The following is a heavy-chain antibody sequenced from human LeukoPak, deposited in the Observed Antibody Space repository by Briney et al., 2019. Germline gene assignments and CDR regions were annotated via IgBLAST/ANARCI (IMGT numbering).Heavy chain of an antibody. V-gene: IGHV4-34*01. D-gene: IGHD3-22*01. CDR3: ARGSSLWYYYDSSGYSPFDY. Sequence: PSETLSLTCAVYGGSFSGYYWSWIRQPPGKGLEWIGEINHSGSTNYNPSPKSRVTISVDTSKNQFSLKLSSVTAADTAVYYCARGSSLWYYYDSSGYSPFDYWGQGTLVTVSS. J-gene: IGHJ4*02. CDR2: INHSGST. CDR1: GGSFSGYY.